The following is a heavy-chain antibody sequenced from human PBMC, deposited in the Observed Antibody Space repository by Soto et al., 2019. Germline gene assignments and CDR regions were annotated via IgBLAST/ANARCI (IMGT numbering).Heavy chain of an antibody. Sequence: GPTLVNPTQTLTLTCTSSVSSLSTRGMRVNWIRQPPGKALEWLARIDWDDKFYSTSLKTRLTISKDTSKNQVVLTMTNMDPVDTATYFCARMGNYYYFDYWGQGTLVTVSS. J-gene: IGHJ4*02. V-gene: IGHV2-70*04. CDR3: ARMGNYYYFDY. CDR1: VSSLSTRGMR. D-gene: IGHD1-7*01. CDR2: IDWDDK.